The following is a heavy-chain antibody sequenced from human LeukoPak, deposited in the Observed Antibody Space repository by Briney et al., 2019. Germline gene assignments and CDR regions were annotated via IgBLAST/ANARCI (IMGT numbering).Heavy chain of an antibody. CDR3: ARDQPDPAGTGPRFDY. Sequence: PGGSLRLSCVASGITFSSSWMSWVRQAPGKGLEWVANIKPDGSVKYYADSVKGRFTVSRDSAENSLYLQMNSLRTEDTAVYYCARDQPDPAGTGPRFDYWGQGSLVTVSS. V-gene: IGHV3-7*01. D-gene: IGHD1-1*01. CDR1: GITFSSSW. J-gene: IGHJ4*02. CDR2: IKPDGSVK.